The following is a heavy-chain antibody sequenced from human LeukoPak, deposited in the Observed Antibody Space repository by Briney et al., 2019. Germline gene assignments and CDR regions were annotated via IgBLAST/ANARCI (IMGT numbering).Heavy chain of an antibody. J-gene: IGHJ4*02. V-gene: IGHV3-23*01. CDR1: GFTFSSYG. CDR2: ISDIGFST. CDR3: ASGSWYY. D-gene: IGHD6-13*01. Sequence: GGSLRLSCAASGFTFSSYGMSWVRQAPGKGLEWVSAISDIGFSTHYADSVQGRFTISRDNPKNTLYLQMNSLRAEDTAVYYCASGSWYYWGQGTLVTVSS.